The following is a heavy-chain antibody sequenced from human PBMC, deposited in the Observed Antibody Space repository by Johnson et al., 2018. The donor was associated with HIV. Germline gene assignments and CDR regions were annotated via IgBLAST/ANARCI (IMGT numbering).Heavy chain of an antibody. CDR1: GFNFHDYG. CDR3: ARGDIGWNDDFAFDI. V-gene: IGHV3-13*01. D-gene: IGHD1-1*01. J-gene: IGHJ3*02. Sequence: VQLVESGGGVVRPGGSLRLSCAASGFNFHDYGMSWVRQGPGTGLEWVPAIGTAGDTYYPGSVKGRFTISRDDSKNTLYLQMNSLRGEDTAVYYCARGDIGWNDDFAFDIWGQGTMVTVSS. CDR2: IGTAGDT.